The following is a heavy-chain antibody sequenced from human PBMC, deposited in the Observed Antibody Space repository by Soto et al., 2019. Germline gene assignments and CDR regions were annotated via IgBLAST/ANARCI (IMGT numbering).Heavy chain of an antibody. CDR3: ARGEERPPMPSGY. Sequence: SETLSLTCTVSGGSISSYYWSWIRQPPGKGLEWIGYIYYSGSTNYNPSLKSRVTISVDTSKNQFSLKLSSVTAADTAVYYCARGEERPPMPSGYWGQGTLVTVSS. J-gene: IGHJ4*02. V-gene: IGHV4-59*01. CDR2: IYYSGST. D-gene: IGHD2-2*01. CDR1: GGSISSYY.